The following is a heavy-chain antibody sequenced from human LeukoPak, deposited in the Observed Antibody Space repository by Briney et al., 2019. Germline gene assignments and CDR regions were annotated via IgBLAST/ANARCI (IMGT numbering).Heavy chain of an antibody. CDR1: GYTFTSYH. V-gene: IGHV1-46*01. Sequence: GASVKVSCKASGYTFTSYHMHWVRQAPGQGLEWMGIINPSDDSTTVAQKFQGRLTMTRDTSTSTVYMDLSSLRSEDTAVYYCAREGVNKLGYRTYYFDYWGQGTLVTVSS. J-gene: IGHJ4*02. CDR3: AREGVNKLGYRTYYFDY. CDR2: INPSDDST. D-gene: IGHD3-10*01.